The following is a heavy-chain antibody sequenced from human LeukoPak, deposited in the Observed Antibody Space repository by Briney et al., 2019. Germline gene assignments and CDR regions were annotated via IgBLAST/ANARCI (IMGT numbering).Heavy chain of an antibody. J-gene: IGHJ2*01. D-gene: IGHD2-21*02. CDR3: ARRIVVVTSIQRYFDL. V-gene: IGHV4-34*12. CDR2: IIYSGST. Sequence: SEALSLTCAVYGGSFSGYYWSWIRQPPGKGLEWIGEIIYSGSTHHTPPLKSRVAISADTSKNQFSLKMSSVTAADTAVYYCARRIVVVTSIQRYFDLWGRGTLVTVSS. CDR1: GGSFSGYY.